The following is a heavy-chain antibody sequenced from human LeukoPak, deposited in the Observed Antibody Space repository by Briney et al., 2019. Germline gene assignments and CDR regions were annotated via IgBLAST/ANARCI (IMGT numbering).Heavy chain of an antibody. CDR1: GFTFSSYS. D-gene: IGHD6-13*01. Sequence: GGSLRLSCAASGFTFSSYSMNWVHQAPGKGLEWVSSISSSSSYIYYADSVKGRFTISRDNAKNSLYLQMNSLRAEDTAVYYCARDSRIAAAGTFDYWGQGTLVTVSS. CDR3: ARDSRIAAAGTFDY. V-gene: IGHV3-21*01. J-gene: IGHJ4*02. CDR2: ISSSSSYI.